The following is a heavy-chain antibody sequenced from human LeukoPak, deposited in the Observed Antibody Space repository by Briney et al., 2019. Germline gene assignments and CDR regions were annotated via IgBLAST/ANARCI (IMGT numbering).Heavy chain of an antibody. J-gene: IGHJ3*02. D-gene: IGHD1-26*01. CDR2: IDHTGST. V-gene: IGHV4-34*01. CDR3: ARELHSGSYYLYAFDI. CDR1: GGSFSDYQ. Sequence: SETLSLTCAVYGGSFSDYQWTWIRQPPGTGLEWIGEIDHTGSTNYNPSLKNRVTISVDTSKNQFSLKVPSVTAADTAVYYCARELHSGSYYLYAFDIWGQGTMVTVSS.